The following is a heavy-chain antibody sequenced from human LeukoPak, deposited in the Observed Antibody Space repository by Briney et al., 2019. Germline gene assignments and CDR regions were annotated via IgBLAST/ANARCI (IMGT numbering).Heavy chain of an antibody. CDR1: GGSFSGYY. J-gene: IGHJ6*03. D-gene: IGHD3-10*01. CDR2: INHSGST. CDR3: ARQYYGSGSYGLLPYYYYYYMDV. Sequence: SETLSLTCAVYGGSFSGYYWSWIRQPPGKGLEWIGEINHSGSTNYNPSLKSRVTISVDTSKNQFSLKLSSVTAADTAVYYCARQYYGSGSYGLLPYYYYYYMDVWGKGTTVTISS. V-gene: IGHV4-34*01.